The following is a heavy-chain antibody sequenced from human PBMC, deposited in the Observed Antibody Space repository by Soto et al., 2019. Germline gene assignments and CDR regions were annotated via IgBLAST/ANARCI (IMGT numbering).Heavy chain of an antibody. CDR2: IYYSGST. V-gene: IGHV4-59*08. CDR3: ARGPYYDLICNYYYMDV. CDR1: GGSISGHY. Sequence: QVQLQESGPGLVKPSETLSLSCNVSGGSISGHYWSWVRQTPGKGLEWIGYIYYSGSTNYNPSLKSRVTISVDTSKNHFSLRLTSVTAADTAVYYCARGPYYDLICNYYYMDVWGKGTTVTVSS. J-gene: IGHJ6*03. D-gene: IGHD3-16*01.